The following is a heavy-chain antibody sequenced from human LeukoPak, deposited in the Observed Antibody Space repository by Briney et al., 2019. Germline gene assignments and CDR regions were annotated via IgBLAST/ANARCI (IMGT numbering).Heavy chain of an antibody. Sequence: SETLSLTCTVSGGSISSYYWSWIRQPPGKGLEWIGYIYYSGSTNYNPSLKSRVTISVDTSKNQFSLKLSSVTAADTAVYYCARVLTTAPNWFDPWGQGTLVTVSS. CDR1: GGSISSYY. V-gene: IGHV4-59*01. D-gene: IGHD3-22*01. J-gene: IGHJ5*02. CDR3: ARVLTTAPNWFDP. CDR2: IYYSGST.